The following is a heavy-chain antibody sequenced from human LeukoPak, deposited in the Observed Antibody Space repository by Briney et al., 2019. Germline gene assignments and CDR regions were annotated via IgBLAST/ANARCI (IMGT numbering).Heavy chain of an antibody. V-gene: IGHV1-69*13. D-gene: IGHD2-2*01. CDR2: IIPIFGTA. J-gene: IGHJ4*02. CDR1: GGTFSSYA. CDR3: ARDLGVVVVPAALDY. Sequence: ASVKVSCKAFGGTFSSYAISWVRQAPGQGLEWMGGIIPIFGTANYAQKFQGRVTITADESTSTAYMELSSLRSEDTAVYYCARDLGVVVVPAALDYWGQGTLVTVSS.